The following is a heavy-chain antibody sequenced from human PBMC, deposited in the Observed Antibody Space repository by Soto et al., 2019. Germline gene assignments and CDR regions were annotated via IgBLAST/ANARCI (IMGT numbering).Heavy chain of an antibody. CDR1: DASINSYY. V-gene: IGHV4-4*07. Sequence: SETLSLTCTVSDASINSYYWSWIRQPAGKGLEWIGRIYTSGGTNYNPSLKSRVTMSVDTSKNQFSLKLSSVTAADTAVYYCARGFGSSWYYFDYWGQGTLVTVSS. CDR2: IYTSGGT. J-gene: IGHJ4*02. D-gene: IGHD6-13*01. CDR3: ARGFGSSWYYFDY.